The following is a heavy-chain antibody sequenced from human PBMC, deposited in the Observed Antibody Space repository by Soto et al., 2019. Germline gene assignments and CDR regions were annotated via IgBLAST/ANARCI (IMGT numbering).Heavy chain of an antibody. CDR1: GGSFSGYY. CDR3: ARLPGPTIVVAPAAISHYYMDV. J-gene: IGHJ6*03. Sequence: QVQLQQWGAGLLKPSETLSLTCAVYGGSFSGYYWSWIRQPPGKGLEWIGEINHSGSTNYNPSLKSRVTISVDTTKNQFSLQLSSVTAADTAVYYCARLPGPTIVVAPAAISHYYMDVWGKGTTVTVSS. V-gene: IGHV4-34*01. CDR2: INHSGST. D-gene: IGHD2-2*01.